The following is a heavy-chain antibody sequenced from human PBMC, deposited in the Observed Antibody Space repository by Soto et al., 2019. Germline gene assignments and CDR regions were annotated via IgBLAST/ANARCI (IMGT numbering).Heavy chain of an antibody. CDR1: GGTFSSYA. V-gene: IGHV1-69*06. J-gene: IGHJ4*02. D-gene: IGHD1-26*01. CDR2: IIPIFGTA. CDR3: ARDRGSYYNFDY. Sequence: SVKVSCKASGGTFSSYAISWVRQAPGQGLEWMGGIIPIFGTANYAQKFQGRVTITADKSTSTAYMELSSLRSEDTAVYYCARDRGSYYNFDYWGQGTLVTVSS.